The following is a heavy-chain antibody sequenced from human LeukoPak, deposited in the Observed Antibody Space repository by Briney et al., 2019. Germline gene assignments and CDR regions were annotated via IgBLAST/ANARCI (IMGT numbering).Heavy chain of an antibody. D-gene: IGHD3-22*01. CDR3: ARAYYDSSGQIDY. Sequence: SVKVSCKASGGTFSSYAVSWVRQAPGQGLEWMGGIIPIFGTANYAQKFQGRVTITADESTSTAYMELSSLRSEDTAVYYCARAYYDSSGQIDYWGQGTLVTVSS. V-gene: IGHV1-69*01. CDR2: IIPIFGTA. J-gene: IGHJ4*02. CDR1: GGTFSSYA.